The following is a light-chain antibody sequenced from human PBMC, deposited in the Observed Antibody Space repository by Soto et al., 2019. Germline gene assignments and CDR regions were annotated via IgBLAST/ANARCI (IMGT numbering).Light chain of an antibody. CDR3: SSYTSSSTLI. Sequence: QSALTQPASVSGSPGQSITISCTGTSSDVGGYNYVSWYQHHPDKAPKLIIYDVSNRPSGISNRFSGSKSGNTASLTISGLQAEDEADYYCSSYTSSSTLIFGGGTKLTVL. CDR2: DVS. CDR1: SSDVGGYNY. V-gene: IGLV2-14*03. J-gene: IGLJ2*01.